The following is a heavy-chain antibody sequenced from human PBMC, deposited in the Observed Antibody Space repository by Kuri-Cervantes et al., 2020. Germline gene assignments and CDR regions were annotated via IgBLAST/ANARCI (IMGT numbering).Heavy chain of an antibody. J-gene: IGHJ3*02. D-gene: IGHD6-19*01. Sequence: GGSLRLSCAASGFTFSSYAMSWVRQAPGKGLEWVSTLGGSGGSTFYADSVKGRFTISRDNSKNTLYLQMNSLRAEDTAVYYCAKVEGGGWEDAFDIWGQGTMVTVSS. CDR3: AKVEGGGWEDAFDI. CDR2: LGGSGGST. CDR1: GFTFSSYA. V-gene: IGHV3-23*01.